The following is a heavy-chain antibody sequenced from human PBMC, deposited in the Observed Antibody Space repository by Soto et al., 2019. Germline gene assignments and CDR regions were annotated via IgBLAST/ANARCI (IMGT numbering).Heavy chain of an antibody. D-gene: IGHD3-3*01. CDR1: GYTFTSYA. V-gene: IGHV1-3*01. Sequence: ASVKVSCKASGYTFTSYAMHWERQAPGQRLEWMGWINAGNGNTKYSQKFQGRVTITRDTSASTAYMELSSLRSEDTAVYYCARDRLWSGSDYWGQGTLVTVSS. CDR2: INAGNGNT. CDR3: ARDRLWSGSDY. J-gene: IGHJ4*02.